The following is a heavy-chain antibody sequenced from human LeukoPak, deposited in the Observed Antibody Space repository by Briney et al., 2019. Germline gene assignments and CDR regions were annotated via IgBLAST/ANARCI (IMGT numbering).Heavy chain of an antibody. CDR3: AKGAYCSSTSCYRGQEYFQH. CDR2: IRYDGSNK. V-gene: IGHV3-30*02. CDR1: GFTFSSYG. D-gene: IGHD2-2*01. J-gene: IGHJ1*01. Sequence: GGSLRLSCAASGFTFSSYGMHWVRQAPGKGLERVAFIRYDGSNKYYADSVKGRFTISRDNSKNTLYLQMNSLRAEDTAVYYCAKGAYCSSTSCYRGQEYFQHWGQGTLVTVSS.